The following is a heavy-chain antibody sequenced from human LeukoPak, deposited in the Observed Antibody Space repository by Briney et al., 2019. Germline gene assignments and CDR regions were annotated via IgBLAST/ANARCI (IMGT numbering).Heavy chain of an antibody. CDR3: ARDRTQGFPNL. D-gene: IGHD1/OR15-1a*01. V-gene: IGHV3-48*03. J-gene: IGHJ5*02. Sequence: PGGSMRLSCAAAGLTFSDYEMNCVSQAPGKGLEWVAYISSDSTTIYYADSVQGRFTISRDNAKNSLYLQMNSLRAEDTAVYHCARDRTQGFPNLWGQGTVVTFSS. CDR2: ISSDSTTI. CDR1: GLTFSDYE.